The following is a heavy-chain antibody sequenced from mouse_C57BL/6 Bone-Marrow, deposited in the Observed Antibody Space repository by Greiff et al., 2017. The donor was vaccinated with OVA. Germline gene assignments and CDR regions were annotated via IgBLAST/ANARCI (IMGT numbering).Heavy chain of an antibody. Sequence: VQLQESGPELVKPGASVKLSCKASGYTFTSCDINWVKQRPGQGLEWIGWIYPRDGSTKYNEKFKGKATLTVDTSSSTAYMELHSLTSEDSAVYFCARGLYYYGSSSFAYWGQGTLVTVSA. CDR3: ARGLYYYGSSSFAY. CDR1: GYTFTSCD. D-gene: IGHD1-1*01. V-gene: IGHV1-85*01. J-gene: IGHJ3*01. CDR2: IYPRDGST.